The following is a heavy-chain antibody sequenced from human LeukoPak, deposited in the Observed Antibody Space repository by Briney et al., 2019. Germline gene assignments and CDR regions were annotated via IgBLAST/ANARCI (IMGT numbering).Heavy chain of an antibody. D-gene: IGHD3-22*01. CDR1: GYTFTSYY. CDR3: ASLQSSGPYYFDY. CDR2: INPSGGST. Sequence: ASVKVSCKASGYTFTSYYMHWVRQAPGQGLEWMGIINPSGGSTSYAQEFQGRVTMTRDTSTSTVYMELSSLRSEDTAVYYCASLQSSGPYYFDYWGQGTLVTVSS. V-gene: IGHV1-46*01. J-gene: IGHJ4*02.